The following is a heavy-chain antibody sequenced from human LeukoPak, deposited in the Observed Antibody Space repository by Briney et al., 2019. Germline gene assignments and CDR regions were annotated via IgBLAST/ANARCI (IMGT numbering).Heavy chain of an antibody. CDR2: INADGSTA. CDR1: GFTFGNSW. V-gene: IGHV3-74*01. J-gene: IGHJ3*01. D-gene: IGHD1-14*01. Sequence: PGGSLRLSCAASGFTFGNSWVHWGRQAPGKGLVWVALINADGSTATYADSVKGRFTISRDNARNTLSLQMNSLTIEDTAVYYCVVVVEPPDSDGFDVWGQGTMITVSS. CDR3: VVVVEPPDSDGFDV.